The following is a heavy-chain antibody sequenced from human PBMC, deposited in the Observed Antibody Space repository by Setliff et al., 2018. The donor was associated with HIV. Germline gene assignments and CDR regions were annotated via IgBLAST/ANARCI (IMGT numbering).Heavy chain of an antibody. D-gene: IGHD6-25*01. CDR1: GYTFSSYD. Sequence: ASVKVSCKASGYTFSSYDINWVRQATGQGLEWMGWMNPNSGNTGYAQKFQGRVTMTRNTSISTAYMELSSLRSEDTAMYYCARFSYGSVWPETDYWGQVTLVTVSS. V-gene: IGHV1-8*01. J-gene: IGHJ4*02. CDR2: MNPNSGNT. CDR3: ARFSYGSVWPETDY.